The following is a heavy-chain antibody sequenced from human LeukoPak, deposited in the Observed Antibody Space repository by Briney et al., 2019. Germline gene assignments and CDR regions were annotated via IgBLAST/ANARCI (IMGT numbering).Heavy chain of an antibody. D-gene: IGHD3-22*01. J-gene: IGHJ3*02. CDR2: INHSGST. CDR1: GGSFSGYY. V-gene: IGHV4-34*01. CDR3: ARAVHDSSGYFPYDAFDI. Sequence: SETLSLTCAVYGGSFSGYYWSWIRQPPGKGLEWIGEINHSGSTNYNPSLKSRVTISIDTSKNQFSLKLSSVTAADTAVYYCARAVHDSSGYFPYDAFDIWGQGTMVTVSS.